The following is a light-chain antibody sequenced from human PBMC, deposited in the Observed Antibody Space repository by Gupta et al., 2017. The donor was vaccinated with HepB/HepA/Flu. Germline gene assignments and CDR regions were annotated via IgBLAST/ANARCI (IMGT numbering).Light chain of an antibody. V-gene: IGKV3-20*01. CDR3: QQYGSSPRT. CDR1: QSVSSSY. CDR2: GAS. J-gene: IGKJ1*01. Sequence: EIVLTQSPGTLYLSPGERATLSCRASQSVSSSYLAWYQQKPGQAPRLLIYGASSRATGTPDRFSGSGCGTDFTLTISRLGPEDFAVYYCQQYGSSPRTFGQGTKVEIK.